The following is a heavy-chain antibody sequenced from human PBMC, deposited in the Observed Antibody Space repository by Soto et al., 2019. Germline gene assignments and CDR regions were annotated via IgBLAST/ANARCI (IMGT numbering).Heavy chain of an antibody. V-gene: IGHV5-51*01. CDR1: GYNFTNYW. J-gene: IGHJ6*02. Sequence: GESLKISCKGSGYNFTNYWIGWVRQMPGKGLEWMGIIYPGDSDTRYSPSFQGQVTISADKSISAAYLQWSSLKASDTAMYYSASQEGATVLFYYGMDVWGQGTTVTVAS. CDR3: ASQEGATVLFYYGMDV. D-gene: IGHD1-26*01. CDR2: IYPGDSDT.